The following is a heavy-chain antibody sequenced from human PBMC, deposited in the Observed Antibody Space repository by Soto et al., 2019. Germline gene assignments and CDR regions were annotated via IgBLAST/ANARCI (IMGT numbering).Heavy chain of an antibody. D-gene: IGHD6-6*01. CDR3: AKFAAHSMYDSASVHDY. J-gene: IGHJ4*02. CDR2: ISGSASNT. V-gene: IGHV3-23*01. CDR1: GFPFSVYA. Sequence: GGSLRLSCAASGFPFSVYAMTLVRQSPGGGLEWVSSISGSASNTFYADSVKGRFTISRDNSRKTLYLQMNSLRVDETAVYYSAKFAAHSMYDSASVHDYWGQGTLVPVSS.